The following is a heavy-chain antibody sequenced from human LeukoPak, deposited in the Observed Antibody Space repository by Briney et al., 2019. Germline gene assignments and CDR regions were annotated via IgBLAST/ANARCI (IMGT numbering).Heavy chain of an antibody. CDR3: ARDPRGNGSGYYQFYYYYYYMDV. J-gene: IGHJ6*03. CDR1: GFTFSSYS. D-gene: IGHD3-3*01. CDR2: ISSSSSYI. Sequence: PGGYLRLYCSASGFTFSSYSMNWVRQAQGKGLEWVSSISSSSSYIYYADSVKGRFTISRDNAKNSLYLQMNSLRAEDTAVYYCARDPRGNGSGYYQFYYYYYYMDVWGKGTTVTVSS. V-gene: IGHV3-21*01.